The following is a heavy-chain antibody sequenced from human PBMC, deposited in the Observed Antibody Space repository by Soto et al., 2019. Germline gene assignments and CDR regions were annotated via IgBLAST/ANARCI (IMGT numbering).Heavy chain of an antibody. V-gene: IGHV3-15*07. CDR2: IKSKTDGGTT. Sequence: EVQLVESGGGLVKPGGSLRLSCAASGFTFSNACMNWVRQAPGKGLEWVGRIKSKTDGGTTDYAAPVKGRFTISRDDYKNTLYLQMNSLRTEDTALYYCTTLKGIDFWSATYGMDVWGQGTTVTVSS. CDR1: GFTFSNAC. J-gene: IGHJ6*02. CDR3: TTLKGIDFWSATYGMDV. D-gene: IGHD3-3*01.